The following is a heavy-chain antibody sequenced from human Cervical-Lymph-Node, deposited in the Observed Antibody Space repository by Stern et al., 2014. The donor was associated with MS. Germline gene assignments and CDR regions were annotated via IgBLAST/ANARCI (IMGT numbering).Heavy chain of an antibody. V-gene: IGHV3-13*01. CDR1: GFPFSDYA. J-gene: IGHJ4*02. D-gene: IGHD4-17*01. CDR3: ARADHDYGDYYFDY. CDR2: IGIPGDT. Sequence: VQLVESGGGLVQPGGSLRLSCAASGFPFSDYAMHWVRQTSGKGLEWVSGIGIPGDTYYSASVKGRFTISRENARNSLYLQMNSLRAGDTAVYYCARADHDYGDYYFDYWGQGILVTVSS.